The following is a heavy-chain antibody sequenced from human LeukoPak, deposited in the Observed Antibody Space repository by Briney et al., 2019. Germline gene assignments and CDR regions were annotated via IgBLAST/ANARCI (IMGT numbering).Heavy chain of an antibody. D-gene: IGHD3-22*01. CDR2: IYYSGST. Sequence: SETLSLTCTVSGGSISSSSYYWGWIRQPPGKGLEWIGSIYYSGSTYYNPSLKSRVTVSVDTSKNQFSLKLSSVTAADTAVYYCASYAYYYDSSGYYYFDYWGQGTLVTVSS. V-gene: IGHV4-39*07. CDR1: GGSISSSSYY. J-gene: IGHJ4*02. CDR3: ASYAYYYDSSGYYYFDY.